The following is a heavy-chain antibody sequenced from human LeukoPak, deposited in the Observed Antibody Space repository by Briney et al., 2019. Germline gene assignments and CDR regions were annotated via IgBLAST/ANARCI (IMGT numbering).Heavy chain of an antibody. J-gene: IGHJ4*01. CDR2: ISSSSSTI. V-gene: IGHV3-48*03. Sequence: PGGSLRLSCAASGFTFSSYEMNWVRQAPGKGLEWVSYISSSSSTIYYADSVKGRFTISRDNSRNTLYLQTSSLRAEDTAVYYCATSFGPVIAAAGTGADWGHGTLVTVSS. D-gene: IGHD6-13*01. CDR1: GFTFSSYE. CDR3: ATSFGPVIAAAGTGAD.